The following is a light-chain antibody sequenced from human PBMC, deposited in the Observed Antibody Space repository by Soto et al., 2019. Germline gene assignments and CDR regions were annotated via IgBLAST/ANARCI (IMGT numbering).Light chain of an antibody. CDR2: DVT. V-gene: IGLV2-14*03. J-gene: IGLJ1*01. CDR3: SSYRASSTTHYV. Sequence: QSALTQPASLSGSPGQSITISCTGTSSDIGGYNYVSWYQQHPGKAPKLIIHDVTNRPSGVSDRFFGSKSGNTASLTISGLLAEDEADYYCSSYRASSTTHYVFGTGTKLTVL. CDR1: SSDIGGYNY.